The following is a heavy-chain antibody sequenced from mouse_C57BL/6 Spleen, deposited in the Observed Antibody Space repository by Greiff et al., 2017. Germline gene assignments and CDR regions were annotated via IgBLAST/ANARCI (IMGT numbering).Heavy chain of an antibody. CDR3: ARRYYGSVYYFDY. Sequence: QVQLQQPGAELVMPGASVKLSCKATGYTFTSYWMHWVKQRPGPGLEWIGEIDPSDSYTNYNQKFKGKYTLTVDKSSSTAYMRLSGLTSVDSAVYYCARRYYGSVYYFDYGGQGTTLTVSS. D-gene: IGHD1-1*01. CDR1: GYTFTSYW. J-gene: IGHJ2*01. CDR2: IDPSDSYT. V-gene: IGHV1-69*01.